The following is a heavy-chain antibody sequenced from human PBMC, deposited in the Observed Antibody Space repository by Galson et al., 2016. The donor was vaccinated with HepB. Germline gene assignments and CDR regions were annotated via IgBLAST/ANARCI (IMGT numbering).Heavy chain of an antibody. V-gene: IGHV3-21*01. CDR2: ISGTSTYI. CDR3: ARGLRGMIRFFDWSTHFDS. J-gene: IGHJ4*02. CDR1: GFTFNTYS. D-gene: IGHD3-9*01. Sequence: SLRLSCAASGFTFNTYSMNWVRQAPGKGLEWVSSISGTSTYIYYADSVKGRFTISRDNAKNSLYLQMNNVRAEDTAVYYCARGLRGMIRFFDWSTHFDSWGQGTLVTVSS.